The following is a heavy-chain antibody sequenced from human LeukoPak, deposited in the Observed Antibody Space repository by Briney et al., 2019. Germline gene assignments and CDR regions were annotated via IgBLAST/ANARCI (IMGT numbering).Heavy chain of an antibody. D-gene: IGHD6-19*01. CDR2: MNPNSGNT. CDR1: GYTFTSYD. V-gene: IGHV1-8*01. J-gene: IGHJ3*02. Sequence: ASVKVSCKASGYTFTSYDINWVRQATGQGLEWMGWMNPNSGNTGYAQKFQGRVTMTRNTSISTAYMELSSLRSEDTAVYYCARASRSRGWYLGAFDMWGQGTMVTVSS. CDR3: ARASRSRGWYLGAFDM.